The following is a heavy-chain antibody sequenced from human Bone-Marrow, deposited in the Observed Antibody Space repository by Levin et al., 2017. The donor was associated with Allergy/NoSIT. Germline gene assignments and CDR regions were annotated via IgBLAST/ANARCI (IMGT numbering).Heavy chain of an antibody. CDR3: GYDFWSGTKDNMDV. CDR2: ITDKASGYAI. CDR1: GFTLSGSA. J-gene: IGHJ6*03. V-gene: IGHV3-73*01. Sequence: GGSLRLSCAASGFTLSGSAIHWVHQASGKGLEWVGRITDKASGYAIAYTSSVEGRFTVSRDDSKNTAYLQMNSLETEDTAVYYCGYDFWSGTKDNMDVWGKGTTVTVSS. D-gene: IGHD3-3*01.